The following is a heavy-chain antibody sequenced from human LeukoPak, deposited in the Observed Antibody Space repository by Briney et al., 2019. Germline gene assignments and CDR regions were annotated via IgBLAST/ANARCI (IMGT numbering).Heavy chain of an antibody. CDR2: IYYGGSS. CDR3: ARDLARGRSGLDY. CDR1: GGSVSSYY. J-gene: IGHJ4*02. V-gene: IGHV4-59*02. D-gene: IGHD3-3*01. Sequence: SETLSLTCTVSGGSVSSYYWNWVRQPPGKGLEWIGYIYYGGSSNYNPSLKSRVTISVDTSKNQFSLKLSSVTAADTAMYYCARDLARGRSGLDYWGQGTLVTVSS.